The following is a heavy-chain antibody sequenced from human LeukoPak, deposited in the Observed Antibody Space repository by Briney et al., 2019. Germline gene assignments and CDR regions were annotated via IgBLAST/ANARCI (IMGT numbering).Heavy chain of an antibody. J-gene: IGHJ4*02. CDR1: GFTFSSYA. CDR3: ASGGHYYDSSGSYLFDY. V-gene: IGHV3-30-3*01. Sequence: GGSLRLSCAASGFTFSSYAMHWVRQAPGMGLEWVAVISYDGSNKYYADSVKGRFTVSRDNSKNTLYLQMNSLRAEDTAVYYCASGGHYYDSSGSYLFDYWGQGTLVTVSS. D-gene: IGHD3-22*01. CDR2: ISYDGSNK.